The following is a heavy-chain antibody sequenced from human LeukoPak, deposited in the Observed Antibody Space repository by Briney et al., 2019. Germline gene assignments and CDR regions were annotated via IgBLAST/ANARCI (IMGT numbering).Heavy chain of an antibody. CDR2: IYYSGST. V-gene: IGHV4-39*07. D-gene: IGHD2-15*01. CDR3: ARAHGGFASDY. Sequence: SETLSLTCTVSGASISSSSYYWGWLRQPPGKGLEWIGSIYYSGSTYYNPSLKCRVTISVDTSKYQFSLKLSSVTAADTAVYYCARAHGGFASDYWGQGTLVTVSS. J-gene: IGHJ4*02. CDR1: GASISSSSYY.